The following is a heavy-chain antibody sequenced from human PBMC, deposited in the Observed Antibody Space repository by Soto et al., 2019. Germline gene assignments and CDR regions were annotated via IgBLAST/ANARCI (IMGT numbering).Heavy chain of an antibody. CDR1: GFTFSDYA. CDR3: ARRGDYERGCYDC. Sequence: GGSLRLSCAASGFTFSDYAMHWVRQAPGKGLEWVAVISYNASNKYYADSVKGRFTISRDNSKNTLYLQMNSLRAEDTAVYYCARRGDYERGCYDCWGQGTLVTVSS. D-gene: IGHD3-10*02. J-gene: IGHJ4*02. V-gene: IGHV3-30-3*01. CDR2: ISYNASNK.